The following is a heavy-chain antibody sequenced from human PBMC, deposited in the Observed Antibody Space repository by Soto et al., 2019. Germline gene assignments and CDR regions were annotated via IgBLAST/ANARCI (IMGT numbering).Heavy chain of an antibody. V-gene: IGHV3-53*01. J-gene: IGHJ6*02. CDR1: GFTVSSNY. CDR2: IYSGGST. Sequence: GGSLRLSCAASGFTVSSNYMSWVRQAPGKGLEWVSVIYSGGSTYYADSVKGRFTISRDNSKNTLYLQMNSLRAEDTAVYYCERDPIVGGHYYGMDVWGQGTTVTVSS. CDR3: ERDPIVGGHYYGMDV. D-gene: IGHD1-26*01.